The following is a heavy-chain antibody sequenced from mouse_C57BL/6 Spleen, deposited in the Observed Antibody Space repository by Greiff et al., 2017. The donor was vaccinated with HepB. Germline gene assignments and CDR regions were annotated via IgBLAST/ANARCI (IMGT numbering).Heavy chain of an antibody. CDR2: IYPGSGNT. CDR3: ARLVYHYEDFDY. Sequence: VQLQESGPELVKPGASVKISCKASGYSFTSYYIHWVKQRPGQGLEWIGWIYPGSGNTKYNEKFKGKATLTADTSSSTAYMQLSSLTSEDSAVYYCARLVYHYEDFDYWGQGTTLTVSS. D-gene: IGHD1-1*01. V-gene: IGHV1-66*01. CDR1: GYSFTSYY. J-gene: IGHJ2*01.